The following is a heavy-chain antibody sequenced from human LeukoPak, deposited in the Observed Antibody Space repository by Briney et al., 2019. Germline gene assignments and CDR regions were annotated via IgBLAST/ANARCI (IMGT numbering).Heavy chain of an antibody. D-gene: IGHD5-12*01. J-gene: IGHJ5*02. V-gene: IGHV3-64D*09. CDR2: ISSNGSRT. CDR3: VKGKSSASARGYFDP. Sequence: QAGGSLRLSCSASGFTFSGYAMHWVRQAPGKGLESVSSISSNGSRTYYPDSVKGRFTISRDNSKNTVYLQMSSLRAEDTAVYYCVKGKSSASARGYFDPWGQGTLVTVSS. CDR1: GFTFSGYA.